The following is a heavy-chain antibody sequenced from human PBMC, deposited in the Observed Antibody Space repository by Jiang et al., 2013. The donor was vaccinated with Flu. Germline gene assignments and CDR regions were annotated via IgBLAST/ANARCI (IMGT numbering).Heavy chain of an antibody. Sequence: GSGLVKPSQTLSLTCTVSGGSISSGSYYWSWIRQPAGKGLEWIGRIYTSGSTNYNPSLKSRVTISVDTSKNQFSLKLSSVTAADTAVYYCARDRVQNSGGNWFDPWGQGNPGHRLL. CDR3: ARDRVQNSGGNWFDP. CDR1: GGSISSGSYY. D-gene: IGHD1-7*01. V-gene: IGHV4-61*02. J-gene: IGHJ5*02. CDR2: IYTSGST.